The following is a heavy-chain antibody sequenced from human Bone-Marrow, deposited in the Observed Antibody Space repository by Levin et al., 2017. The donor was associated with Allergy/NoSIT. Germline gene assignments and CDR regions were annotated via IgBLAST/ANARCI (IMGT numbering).Heavy chain of an antibody. CDR1: GLTFGDYY. D-gene: IGHD5-18*01. CDR2: ISSRSTTI. V-gene: IGHV3-11*01. Sequence: SCAASGLTFGDYYMSWIRQAPGKGLEWVSYISSRSTTIYYADSVKGRFTISRDNAKNSLYLQMNSLRGEDTAVYYCAGVDTTMGLIWGQGTLVTVSS. CDR3: AGVDTTMGLI. J-gene: IGHJ4*02.